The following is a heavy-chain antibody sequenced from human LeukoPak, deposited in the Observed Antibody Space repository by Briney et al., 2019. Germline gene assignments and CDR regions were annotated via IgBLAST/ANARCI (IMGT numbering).Heavy chain of an antibody. V-gene: IGHV4-59*01. CDR3: AREPQYYYGSGAVAFDI. CDR1: GGSISSYY. Sequence: SETLSLTCTVSGGSISSYYWSWIRQPPGKGLEWIWYIYYSGSTNYNPSLKSRVTISVDTSKNQFSLKLSSVTAADTAVYYCAREPQYYYGSGAVAFDIWGQGTMVTVSS. D-gene: IGHD3-10*01. CDR2: IYYSGST. J-gene: IGHJ3*02.